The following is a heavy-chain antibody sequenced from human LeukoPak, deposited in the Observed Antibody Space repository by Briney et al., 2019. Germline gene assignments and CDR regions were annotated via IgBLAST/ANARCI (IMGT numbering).Heavy chain of an antibody. D-gene: IGHD4-17*01. V-gene: IGHV1-2*02. CDR2: INPNTGGT. CDR3: ATLYGDYVRSDY. CDR1: GYTFTGYY. J-gene: IGHJ4*02. Sequence: ASVKVSCKASGYTFTGYYMHWVRQAPGQGLEWMGWINPNTGGTNYAQKFQGRVTLTRDTSVSTAYMELRRLRYDDTAVYYCATLYGDYVRSDYWGQGTLVTVSS.